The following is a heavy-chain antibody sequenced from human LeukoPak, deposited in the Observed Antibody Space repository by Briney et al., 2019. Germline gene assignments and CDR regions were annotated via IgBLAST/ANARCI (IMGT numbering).Heavy chain of an antibody. V-gene: IGHV7-4-1*02. J-gene: IGHJ4*02. CDR1: GYTFTSYA. D-gene: IGHD5-24*01. Sequence: ASVKVSCKASGYTFTSYAMNWVRQAPGQGLEWMGWINTNTGNPTYAQGFTGRFVFSLDTSVSTAYLQISSLKAEDTAVYYCARGYRDGYNYCFDYWGQGTLVTVSS. CDR2: INTNTGNP. CDR3: ARGYRDGYNYCFDY.